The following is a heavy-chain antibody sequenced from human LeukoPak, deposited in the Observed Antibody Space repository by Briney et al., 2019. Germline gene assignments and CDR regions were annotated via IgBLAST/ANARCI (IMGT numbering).Heavy chain of an antibody. CDR1: GFTVSSNY. CDR2: IYSGGTT. Sequence: SGGSLRLSCAASGFTVSSNYISWVRQAPGKGLEWVSVIYSGGTTYYADSVKGRFTISRDNSKNTLYLQMNSLRPEDTAVYYCARDPRYCSSTSCSTKGYDHWGQGTLVTVSS. J-gene: IGHJ4*02. D-gene: IGHD2-2*02. V-gene: IGHV3-66*02. CDR3: ARDPRYCSSTSCSTKGYDH.